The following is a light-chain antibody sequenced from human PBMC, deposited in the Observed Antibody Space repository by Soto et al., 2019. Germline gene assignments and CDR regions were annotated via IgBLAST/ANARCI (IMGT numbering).Light chain of an antibody. Sequence: QSVLTQPPSASGSPGQSVTISCTGTSSDVGGYNYVSWYQQHPGKAPKLMISEVSKRPSGVPDRFSGSKSGNTASLTVSGRQAEDEADYYCSSCAGNNNLVFGGGTKVTVL. V-gene: IGLV2-8*01. CDR1: SSDVGGYNY. CDR3: SSCAGNNNLV. J-gene: IGLJ2*01. CDR2: EVS.